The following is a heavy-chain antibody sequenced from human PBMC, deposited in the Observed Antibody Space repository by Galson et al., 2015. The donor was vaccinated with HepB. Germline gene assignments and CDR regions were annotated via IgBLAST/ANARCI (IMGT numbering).Heavy chain of an antibody. CDR3: VKDERVRGLVAGCYFNH. Sequence: SLRLSCAASGFDFNSYGMHWVRQAPGKGLEWVAGISYDGSNKYYVDSVKGRFTISRDNSKNTLYLQMNSLRAEDTAVYYCVKDERVRGLVAGCYFNHWGQGTLVTASS. V-gene: IGHV3-30*18. D-gene: IGHD3-10*01. J-gene: IGHJ4*02. CDR1: GFDFNSYG. CDR2: ISYDGSNK.